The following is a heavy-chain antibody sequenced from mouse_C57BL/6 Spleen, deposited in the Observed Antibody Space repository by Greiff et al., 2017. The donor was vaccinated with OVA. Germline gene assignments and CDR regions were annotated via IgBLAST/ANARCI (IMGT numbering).Heavy chain of an antibody. CDR3: ARERDDYDGYYYAMDY. V-gene: IGHV3-6*01. J-gene: IGHJ4*01. CDR2: ISYDGSN. D-gene: IGHD2-4*01. Sequence: VQLKQSGPGLVKPSQSLSLTCSVTGYSITSGYYWNWIRQFPGNKLEWMGYISYDGSNNYNPSLKNRISITRDTSKNQFFLKLNSVTTEDTATYYCARERDDYDGYYYAMDYWGQGTSVTVSS. CDR1: GYSITSGYY.